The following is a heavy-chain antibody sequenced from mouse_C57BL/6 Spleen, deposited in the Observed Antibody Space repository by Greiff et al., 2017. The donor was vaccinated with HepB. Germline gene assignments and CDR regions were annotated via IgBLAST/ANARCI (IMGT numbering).Heavy chain of an antibody. J-gene: IGHJ2*01. D-gene: IGHD1-1*01. CDR1: GYTFTDYE. CDR3: TRCITTVVAPDY. CDR2: IDPETGGT. Sequence: VQLVESGAELVRPGASVTLSCKASGYTFTDYEMHWVKQTPVHGLEWIGAIDPETGGTAYNQKFKGKAILTADKSSSTAYMELRSLTSEDSAVYYCTRCITTVVAPDYWGQGTTLTVSS. V-gene: IGHV1-15*01.